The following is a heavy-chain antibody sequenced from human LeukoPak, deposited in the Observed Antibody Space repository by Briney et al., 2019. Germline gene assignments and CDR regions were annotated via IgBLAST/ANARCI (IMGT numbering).Heavy chain of an antibody. V-gene: IGHV3-21*01. CDR3: ARESSMTTVTRVDAFDI. D-gene: IGHD4-11*01. Sequence: GGSLRLSCAASGFTFSSYSMNWVRQAPGKGLEWVSSISSSSSYIYYADSVKGRFTISRDNAKNSLYLQMNSLRAEDTAVYYCARESSMTTVTRVDAFDIWGQGTMVTVSS. CDR2: ISSSSSYI. J-gene: IGHJ3*02. CDR1: GFTFSSYS.